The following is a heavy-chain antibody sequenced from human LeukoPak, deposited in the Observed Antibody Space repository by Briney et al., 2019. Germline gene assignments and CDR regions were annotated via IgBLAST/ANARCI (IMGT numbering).Heavy chain of an antibody. CDR3: AKDSGVGATGSALDY. J-gene: IGHJ4*02. Sequence: GGSLRLSCAASGFTFSNYAMSWVRQAPGKGLEWVSAISGSGGSPYYADSVKGRFTISRDNSKNTLYLQVNSLRAEDTAVYYCAKDSGVGATGSALDYWGQGTLVTVSS. D-gene: IGHD1-26*01. V-gene: IGHV3-23*01. CDR2: ISGSGGSP. CDR1: GFTFSNYA.